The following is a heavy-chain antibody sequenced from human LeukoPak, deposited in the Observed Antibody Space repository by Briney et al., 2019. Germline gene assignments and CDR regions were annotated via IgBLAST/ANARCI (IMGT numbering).Heavy chain of an antibody. J-gene: IGHJ4*02. D-gene: IGHD3-22*01. Sequence: GRSLRLSCAASGFTFSSYAMHWVRQAPGKGLEWVAVISYDGSNKYYADSVKGRLTISRDNSKNTLYLQMNSLRAEDTAVYYCARSRAPYDSSGYYDYWGQGTLVTVSS. CDR2: ISYDGSNK. V-gene: IGHV3-30-3*01. CDR1: GFTFSSYA. CDR3: ARSRAPYDSSGYYDY.